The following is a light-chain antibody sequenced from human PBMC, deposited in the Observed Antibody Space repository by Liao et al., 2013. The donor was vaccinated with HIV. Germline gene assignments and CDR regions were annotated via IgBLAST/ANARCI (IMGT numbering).Light chain of an antibody. V-gene: IGLV3-1*01. CDR3: QVWDSTSDHRV. Sequence: SYELTQPPSVSVSPGQTASISCSGDRLGDKVVSWYQQKPGQSPVVVIYTDTNRPLGIPERFSGSNSGNTATLTISGTQAMDEADYYCQVWDSTSDHRVFGGGTKLTVV. J-gene: IGLJ3*02. CDR1: RLGDKV. CDR2: TDT.